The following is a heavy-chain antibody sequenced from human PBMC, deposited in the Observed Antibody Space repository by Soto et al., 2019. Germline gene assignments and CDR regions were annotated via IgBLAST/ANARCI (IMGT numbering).Heavy chain of an antibody. CDR3: ARGIGSGPRPNRKGIAAAGIDY. Sequence: QVQLVESGGGVVQPGRSLRLSCAASGFTFSSYAMHWVRQAPGKGLEWVAVISYDGSNKYYADSVKGRFTISRDNSKDTLYLQMNSLRAEDTAVYYCARGIGSGPRPNRKGIAAAGIDYWGQGTLVTVSS. CDR1: GFTFSSYA. J-gene: IGHJ4*02. V-gene: IGHV3-30-3*01. CDR2: ISYDGSNK. D-gene: IGHD6-13*01.